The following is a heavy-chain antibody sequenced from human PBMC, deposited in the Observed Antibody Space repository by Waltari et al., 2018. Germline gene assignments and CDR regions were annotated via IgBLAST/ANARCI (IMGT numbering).Heavy chain of an antibody. CDR1: GYSISSGYY. J-gene: IGHJ4*02. CDR3: AREGDGSGAFDY. V-gene: IGHV4-38-2*02. Sequence: QVQLQESGPGLVKPSETLSLTCTVSGYSISSGYYWGWIRQPPGKGLEWIGSIYHSGSTYYNPSVKSRVTISVDTSKSQFSLKLSAVTAADTAVYYCAREGDGSGAFDYWGQGTLVTVSS. CDR2: IYHSGST. D-gene: IGHD3-10*01.